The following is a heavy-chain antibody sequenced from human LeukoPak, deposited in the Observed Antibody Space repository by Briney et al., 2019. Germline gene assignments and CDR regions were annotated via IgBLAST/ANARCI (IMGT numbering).Heavy chain of an antibody. CDR3: ARDSPNDSSGPYDY. V-gene: IGHV3-21*01. D-gene: IGHD3-22*01. CDR2: ISSSSSYI. Sequence: GGSLRLSCAASGFTFSSYSMNWVRQTPGKGLECVSSISSSSSYIYYADSVKGRFTISRDNAKNSLYLQMNSLRAEDTAVYYCARDSPNDSSGPYDYWGQGTLVTVSS. CDR1: GFTFSSYS. J-gene: IGHJ4*02.